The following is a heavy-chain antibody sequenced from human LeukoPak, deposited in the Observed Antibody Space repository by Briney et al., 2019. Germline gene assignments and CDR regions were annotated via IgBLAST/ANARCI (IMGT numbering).Heavy chain of an antibody. D-gene: IGHD1-14*01. Sequence: SGTLSLTCTVSGGSISSYYWSWIRQPAGKGLEWIGRIYTSGSTNYNPSLKSRVTMSVDTSKNQFSLKLSSVTAADTAVYYCARDAGSKPRSDAFDIWGQGTMVTVSS. CDR2: IYTSGST. V-gene: IGHV4-4*07. CDR1: GGSISSYY. J-gene: IGHJ3*02. CDR3: ARDAGSKPRSDAFDI.